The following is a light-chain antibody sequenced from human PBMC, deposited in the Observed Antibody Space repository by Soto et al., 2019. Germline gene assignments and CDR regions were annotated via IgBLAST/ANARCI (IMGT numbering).Light chain of an antibody. Sequence: EIVMTQSPATLSVSPGERATLSCRASQSVSSNLAWYQQKPGQAPRLLIYGASTRATGIPARFSGGGSGTDFTLTISSLQSEDFAVYYCQQYNNWPLTFGGGTKV. CDR3: QQYNNWPLT. J-gene: IGKJ4*01. V-gene: IGKV3-15*01. CDR1: QSVSSN. CDR2: GAS.